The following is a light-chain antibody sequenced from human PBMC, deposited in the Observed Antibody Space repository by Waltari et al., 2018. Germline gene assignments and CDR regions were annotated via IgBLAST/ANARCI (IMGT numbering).Light chain of an antibody. CDR1: PSITTY. CDR3: QESYKTPPT. Sequence: DIQMTQSPSSLSASIGDRVTITCRASPSITTYLNWYQQKPGKAPKLLIYAASSLQSGVPSRFSCSGSGTDFTLTISSLQPEDFATYSCQESYKTPPTFGGGTKVEIK. CDR2: AAS. J-gene: IGKJ4*01. V-gene: IGKV1-39*01.